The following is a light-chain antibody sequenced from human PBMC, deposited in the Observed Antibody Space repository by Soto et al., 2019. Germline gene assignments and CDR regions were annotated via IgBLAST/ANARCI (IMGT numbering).Light chain of an antibody. CDR1: QSVSTY. Sequence: DIQMSQSPSTLSASVGERVTITCRASQSVSTYLNWYQQKPGQAPKLLIYAASTLQSGVPSRFSGRGSGTDFTLTISSLQPEDFATYHCQQTYSNPQTFGQGTKVDIK. V-gene: IGKV1-39*01. CDR3: QQTYSNPQT. CDR2: AAS. J-gene: IGKJ1*01.